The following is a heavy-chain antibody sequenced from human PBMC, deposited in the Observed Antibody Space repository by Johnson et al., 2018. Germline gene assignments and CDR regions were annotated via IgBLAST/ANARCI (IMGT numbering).Heavy chain of an antibody. V-gene: IGHV3-11*04. CDR2: ISRSGSTI. J-gene: IGHJ3*02. CDR1: GFTFSDYY. Sequence: QVQLVQSGGGLVKXGGSLRLSCAASGFTFSDYYMSWIRQAPGKGLEWVSYISRSGSTIYYADSVKGRFTISRDNAKNSLYLQMNSLRAEDTAVYYCATNYDYGDYADAFDIWGQGTMVTVSS. D-gene: IGHD4-17*01. CDR3: ATNYDYGDYADAFDI.